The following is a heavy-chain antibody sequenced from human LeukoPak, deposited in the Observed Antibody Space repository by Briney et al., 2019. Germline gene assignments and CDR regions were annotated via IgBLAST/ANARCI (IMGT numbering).Heavy chain of an antibody. J-gene: IGHJ4*02. D-gene: IGHD3-22*01. CDR2: IILIIIYI. CDR3: ARLRRTSDSSGYYYYYDY. CDR1: GLGFSSFS. Sequence: GGSLRLSCAASGLGFSSFSFNWIRQAPGKGLEWVSSIILIIIYIYYADSVRGRFTISRENAKNSLYLQMNSLRAEDTAVYYCARLRRTSDSSGYYYYYDYWGQGTLVSASS. V-gene: IGHV3-21*01.